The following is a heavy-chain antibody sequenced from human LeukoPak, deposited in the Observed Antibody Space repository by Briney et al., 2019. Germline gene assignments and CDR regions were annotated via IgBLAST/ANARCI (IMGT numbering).Heavy chain of an antibody. CDR2: ISSSGGTI. CDR1: GFTFSSYE. J-gene: IGHJ4*02. Sequence: PGGSLRLSCAASGFTFSSYEMNWVRQAPGKGLEWVSYISSSGGTIYYADSVKGRFTISRDNAKNSLYLQMNSLRAEDTAVYYCARDSGRGDYDDYWGQGTLVTVSS. V-gene: IGHV3-48*03. D-gene: IGHD4-17*01. CDR3: ARDSGRGDYDDY.